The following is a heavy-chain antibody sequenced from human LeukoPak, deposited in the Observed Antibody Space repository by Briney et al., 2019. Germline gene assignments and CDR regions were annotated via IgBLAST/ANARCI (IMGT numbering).Heavy chain of an antibody. J-gene: IGHJ5*02. V-gene: IGHV4-39*01. CDR1: GGSISSNSYY. D-gene: IGHD3-10*01. CDR2: IYYSGNT. CDR3: ARYASGSYCWFDP. Sequence: MTSETLSLTCTVSGGSISSNSYYWGWIRQPPGKGLEWIGSIYYSGNTYYNPSLKSRVTISVDTSKSQFSLKLSSVTTADTALYYCARYASGSYCWFDPWGQGTLVTVSS.